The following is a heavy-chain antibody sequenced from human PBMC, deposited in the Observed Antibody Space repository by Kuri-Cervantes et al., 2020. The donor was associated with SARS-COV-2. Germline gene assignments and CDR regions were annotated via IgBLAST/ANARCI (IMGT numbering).Heavy chain of an antibody. D-gene: IGHD3-9*01. V-gene: IGHV3-11*01. J-gene: IGHJ6*02. Sequence: GGSLRLSCAASGFTFSDYYMSWIRQAPGKGLEWASYISSSGSTIYYADSVKGRFTISRDNAKNSLYLQMNSLRAEDTAVFYCGRDRAYYDILTGYYMGNDYYYYGMDVWGQGTTVTVSS. CDR1: GFTFSDYY. CDR2: ISSSGSTI. CDR3: GRDRAYYDILTGYYMGNDYYYYGMDV.